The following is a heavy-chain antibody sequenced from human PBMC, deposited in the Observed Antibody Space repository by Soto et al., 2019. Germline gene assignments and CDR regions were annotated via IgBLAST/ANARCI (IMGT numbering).Heavy chain of an antibody. CDR3: AIAWDSSGYRIDY. CDR1: GYTFTGYY. V-gene: IGHV1-2*04. J-gene: IGHJ4*02. D-gene: IGHD3-22*01. Sequence: GASVKVSCKASGYTFTGYYMHWVRQAPGQGLEWMGWINPNSGGTNYAQKFQGWVTMTRDTSISTAYMELSRLRSDDTAVYYCAIAWDSSGYRIDYWGQGTLVTVSS. CDR2: INPNSGGT.